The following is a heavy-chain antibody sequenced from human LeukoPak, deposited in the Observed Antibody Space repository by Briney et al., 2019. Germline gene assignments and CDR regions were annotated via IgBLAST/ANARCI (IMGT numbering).Heavy chain of an antibody. CDR3: AREEWLVQLYYFDY. CDR2: ISFDGSNK. Sequence: AGGSLRLSCAASGFTFSSYAMHWVRQAPGKGLEWVAVISFDGSNKYYADSVKGRFTISRDNSKNTLYLQMNSLRAEDTAVYYCAREEWLVQLYYFDYWGQGTLVTVSS. V-gene: IGHV3-30-3*01. J-gene: IGHJ4*02. CDR1: GFTFSSYA. D-gene: IGHD6-19*01.